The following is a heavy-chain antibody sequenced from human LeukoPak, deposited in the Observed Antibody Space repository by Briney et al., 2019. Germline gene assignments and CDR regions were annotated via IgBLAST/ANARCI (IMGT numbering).Heavy chain of an antibody. V-gene: IGHV1-69*04. Sequence: GASVKVSCTASGGTFSSYAISWVRQAPGQGLEWMGRIIPILGIANYAQKFQGRVTITADKSTSTAYMELSSLRSEDTAVYYCARVTTVAAAAANFDYWGQGTLVTVSS. CDR1: GGTFSSYA. D-gene: IGHD6-13*01. J-gene: IGHJ4*02. CDR2: IIPILGIA. CDR3: ARVTTVAAAAANFDY.